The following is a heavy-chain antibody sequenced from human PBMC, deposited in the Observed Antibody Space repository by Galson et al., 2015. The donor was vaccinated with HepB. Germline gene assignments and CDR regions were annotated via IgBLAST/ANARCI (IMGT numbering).Heavy chain of an antibody. CDR1: GFTFITYA. CDR2: ISYDGSNR. D-gene: IGHD6-13*01. Sequence: SLRLSCAASGFTFITYAMHWVRQAPGKGLEWVAVISYDGSNRYYADFVKGRFTISRDNSKNTLYLQMNSLRAEDTAVYYCARGDFIAAAGNFEYWGQGTLVTVSS. V-gene: IGHV3-30*04. J-gene: IGHJ4*02. CDR3: ARGDFIAAAGNFEY.